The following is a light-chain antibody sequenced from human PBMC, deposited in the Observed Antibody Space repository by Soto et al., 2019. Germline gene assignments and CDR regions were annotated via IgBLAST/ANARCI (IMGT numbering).Light chain of an antibody. CDR3: PQSYSTPYT. V-gene: IGKV1-39*01. CDR2: GTS. CDR1: QTITTY. J-gene: IGKJ2*01. Sequence: DIQMTQSPSSLSASVGDRVTITCRASQTITTYLHWYQQKPGKAPKLLIYGTSNLQGGVPSRFSGSGSGTDFTLTISSLQPEDFAAYYCPQSYSTPYTFGQGTKLEIK.